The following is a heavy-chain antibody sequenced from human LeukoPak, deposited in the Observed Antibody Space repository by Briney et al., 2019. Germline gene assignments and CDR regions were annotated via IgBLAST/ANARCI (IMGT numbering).Heavy chain of an antibody. Sequence: GGSLRLSCAASGFTFSSYGMHWVRQAPGKGLEWVAVISYDGSNKYYRDSVRGRFTISRDDSRNTLFLQMSSLRGEDTALYCCAKTGSGWFIDYWGQGTLVTVSS. CDR1: GFTFSSYG. CDR3: AKTGSGWFIDY. V-gene: IGHV3-30*18. CDR2: ISYDGSNK. J-gene: IGHJ4*02. D-gene: IGHD6-19*01.